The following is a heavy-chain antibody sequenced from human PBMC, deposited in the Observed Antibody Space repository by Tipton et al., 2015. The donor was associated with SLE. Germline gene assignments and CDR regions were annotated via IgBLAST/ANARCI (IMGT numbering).Heavy chain of an antibody. D-gene: IGHD3-10*02. CDR2: VFYSGST. V-gene: IGHV4-59*11. J-gene: IGHJ6*03. Sequence: TLSLTCPVSGGSIISHSLSWSRQPPGKGLEWIGSVFYSGSTNYSPSLKSRVTISLDTSKNQFSLRLRSVTAADTALYYCARITNYVGYYYYLDVWGKGTTVTVSS. CDR1: GGSIISHS. CDR3: ARITNYVGYYYYLDV.